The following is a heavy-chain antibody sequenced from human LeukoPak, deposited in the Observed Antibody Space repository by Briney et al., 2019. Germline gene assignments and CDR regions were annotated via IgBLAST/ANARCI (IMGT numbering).Heavy chain of an antibody. J-gene: IGHJ3*02. CDR1: GGSFSGYY. Sequence: PSETLSLTCAVYGGSFSGYYWSWIRQPPGKGLEWIGEINHSGSTNYNPSLKSRVTISVDTSKNQFSLKLSSLTAADTAVYYCARESALKYYDSSGYYGDIWGQGTMVTVSS. CDR2: INHSGST. CDR3: ARESALKYYDSSGYYGDI. D-gene: IGHD3-22*01. V-gene: IGHV4-34*01.